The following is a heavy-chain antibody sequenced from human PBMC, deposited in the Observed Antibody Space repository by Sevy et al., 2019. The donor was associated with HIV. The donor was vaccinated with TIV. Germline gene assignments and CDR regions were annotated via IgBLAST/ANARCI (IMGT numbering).Heavy chain of an antibody. CDR1: GLTFSKFG. V-gene: IGHV3-30*02. J-gene: IGHJ4*02. D-gene: IGHD1-1*01. CDR3: AKDQGYNWNTEGFFDY. Sequence: GGSLRLSWAPSGLTFSKFGRNWAGKAQGKGLEWVTFFGNDGSNKFYADSVKGRFTISRDNSKNTLYLQMNSLRAEDTAVYYCAKDQGYNWNTEGFFDYWGQGTLVTVSS. CDR2: FGNDGSNK.